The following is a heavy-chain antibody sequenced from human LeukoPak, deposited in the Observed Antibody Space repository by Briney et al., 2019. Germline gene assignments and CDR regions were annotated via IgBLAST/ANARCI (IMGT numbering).Heavy chain of an antibody. V-gene: IGHV3-23*01. J-gene: IGHJ4*02. CDR1: GFTFSNRA. CDR3: ARDSRFDY. Sequence: GGSLRLSCAASGFTFSNRAMTWVRQAPGKGLEWVSAISGSGGSTYYADSVKGRFTISRDNAKNSLYLQMNSLRAEDTAVYYCARDSRFDYWGQGTLVTVSS. CDR2: ISGSGGST.